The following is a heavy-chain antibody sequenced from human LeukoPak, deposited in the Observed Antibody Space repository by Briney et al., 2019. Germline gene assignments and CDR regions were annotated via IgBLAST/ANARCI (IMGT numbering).Heavy chain of an antibody. CDR1: GFTFSSYG. Sequence: GRSLRLSCAASGFTFSSYGMHWVRQAPGKRLEWVAVISYDGSNKYYADSVKGRFTISRDNSKNTLYLQMNSLKAEDTAVYYCAKEGYSGYDYNWFDPWGQGTLVTVSS. CDR2: ISYDGSNK. J-gene: IGHJ5*02. D-gene: IGHD5-12*01. CDR3: AKEGYSGYDYNWFDP. V-gene: IGHV3-30*18.